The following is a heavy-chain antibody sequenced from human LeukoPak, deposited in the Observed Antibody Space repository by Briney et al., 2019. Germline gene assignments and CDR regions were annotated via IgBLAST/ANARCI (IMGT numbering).Heavy chain of an antibody. Sequence: RPGGSLRPSRAVSGITLINYGTSWARHDPGKGMEWVEGISDNRRSTNYAASVQGPFTIARDKSKNSLYLQMKGLRAEDTAVYFCAKRGVVMRVILVGFRKGAYYFDSWGQGALVTVCS. D-gene: IGHD3-10*01. V-gene: IGHV3-23*01. J-gene: IGHJ4*02. CDR2: ISDNRRST. CDR3: AKRGVVMRVILVGFRKGAYYFDS. CDR1: GITLINYG.